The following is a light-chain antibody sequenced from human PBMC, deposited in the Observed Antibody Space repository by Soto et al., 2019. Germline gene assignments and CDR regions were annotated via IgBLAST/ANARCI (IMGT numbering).Light chain of an antibody. J-gene: IGKJ1*01. CDR1: RTVDSTY. CDR3: QQYGSSGT. V-gene: IGKV3-20*01. CDR2: AAS. Sequence: EIVLTQSPGTLSLSPGERATISCRASRTVDSTYLAWYHQKPGQAPXLLIYAASIRGTGTPARFSGSGSGKEFTLTISLLQSEDFAVYYCQQYGSSGTFGQGTKVDIK.